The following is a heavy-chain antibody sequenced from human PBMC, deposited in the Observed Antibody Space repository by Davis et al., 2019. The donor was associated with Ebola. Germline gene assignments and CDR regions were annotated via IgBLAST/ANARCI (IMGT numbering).Heavy chain of an antibody. CDR2: INHSGST. CDR3: ARPVVPSPRGWFDP. D-gene: IGHD3-10*01. Sequence: PSETLSLTCAVYGGSFSGYYWSWIRQPPGKGLEWIGEINHSGSTNYNPSLKSRVTISVDTSKNQFSLKLSSVTAADTAVYYCARPVVPSPRGWFDPWGQGTLVTVSS. J-gene: IGHJ5*02. V-gene: IGHV4-34*01. CDR1: GGSFSGYY.